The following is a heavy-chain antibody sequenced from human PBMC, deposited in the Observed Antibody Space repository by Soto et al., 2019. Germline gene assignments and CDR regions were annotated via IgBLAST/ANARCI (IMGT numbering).Heavy chain of an antibody. CDR2: IYYSGST. Sequence: PSETLSLTCTVSGGSVSSGSYYWSWIRQPPGKGLEWIGYIYYSGSTNYNPSLKSRVTISVDTSKNQFSLKLSSVTAADTAVYYCASLEPEYYYDSSGYFGYWGQGTLVTVSS. D-gene: IGHD3-22*01. CDR1: GGSVSSGSYY. CDR3: ASLEPEYYYDSSGYFGY. V-gene: IGHV4-61*01. J-gene: IGHJ4*02.